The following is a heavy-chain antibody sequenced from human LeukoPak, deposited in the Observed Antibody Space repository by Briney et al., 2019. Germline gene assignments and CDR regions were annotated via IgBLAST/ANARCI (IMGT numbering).Heavy chain of an antibody. Sequence: PSETLSLTCTVSGGSVSSGSYYWSWIRQPPGKGLEWIGYIYYSGSTNYNPSLKSRVTISVDTSKNQFSLKLSSVTAADTAVYYCARERPKSNWGFDYWGQGTLVTVSS. V-gene: IGHV4-61*01. CDR1: GGSVSSGSYY. D-gene: IGHD7-27*01. J-gene: IGHJ4*02. CDR2: IYYSGST. CDR3: ARERPKSNWGFDY.